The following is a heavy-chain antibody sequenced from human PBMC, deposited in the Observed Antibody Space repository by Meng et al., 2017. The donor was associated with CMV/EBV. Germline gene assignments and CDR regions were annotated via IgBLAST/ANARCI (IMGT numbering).Heavy chain of an antibody. D-gene: IGHD3-3*01. J-gene: IGHJ6*02. V-gene: IGHV3-30*19. CDR1: GYSFTSYW. CDR2: ISYDGSNK. Sequence: GESLKISCKGSGYSFTSYWIGWVRQAPGKGLEWVAVISYDGSNKYYADSVKGRFTISRDNSKNTLYLQMNSLRAEDTAVYYCARESQALRFLEWLLGGMDVWGQGTTVTVSS. CDR3: ARESQALRFLEWLLGGMDV.